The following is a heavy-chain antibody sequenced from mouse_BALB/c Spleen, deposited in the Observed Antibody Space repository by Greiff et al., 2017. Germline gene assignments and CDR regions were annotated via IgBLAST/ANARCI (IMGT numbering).Heavy chain of an antibody. J-gene: IGHJ2*01. CDR3: ARDGGIYPDY. Sequence: EVQVVESGGGLVQPGGSLKLSCAASGFTFSSYGMSWVRQTPDKRLELVATINSNGGSTYYPDSVKGRFTISRDNAKNTLYLQMSSLKSEDTAMYYCARDGGIYPDYWGQGTTLTVSS. V-gene: IGHV5-6-3*01. CDR1: GFTFSSYG. CDR2: INSNGGST. D-gene: IGHD2-1*01.